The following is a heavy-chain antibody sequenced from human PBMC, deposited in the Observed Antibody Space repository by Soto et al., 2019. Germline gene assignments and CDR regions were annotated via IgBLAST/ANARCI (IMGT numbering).Heavy chain of an antibody. J-gene: IGHJ3*02. CDR3: ARVPNHRPLDI. CDR2: IYYSGST. Sequence: QVQLQESGPGLVKPSQTLSLTCTVSGGSINSGGFHWTWIRQHPGKGLEWIGYIYYSGSTHYNPSLKSRVTISVDTSKNQFSLKLSSVTAADTAVYYCARVPNHRPLDIWGQGTMVTVSS. CDR1: GGSINSGGFH. V-gene: IGHV4-31*03.